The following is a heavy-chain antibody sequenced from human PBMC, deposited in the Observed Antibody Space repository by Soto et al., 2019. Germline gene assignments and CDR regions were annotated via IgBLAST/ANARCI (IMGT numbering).Heavy chain of an antibody. CDR3: ARGGGSTKVDY. J-gene: IGHJ4*02. Sequence: QVQLQESGPGLVKPSQTLSLTCTVSGGSITSSGYYWSWIRQHPGEGLEWIGFTSNSGSTSYNPSLKSRVTISVDTSSNQFSLTLKSVTAADTAFYYCARGGGSTKVDYWGQGTLVTVSP. D-gene: IGHD2-2*01. CDR1: GGSITSSGYY. CDR2: TSNSGST. V-gene: IGHV4-31*03.